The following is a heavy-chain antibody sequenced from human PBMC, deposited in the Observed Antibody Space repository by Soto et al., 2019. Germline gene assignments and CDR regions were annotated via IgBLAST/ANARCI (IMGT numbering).Heavy chain of an antibody. V-gene: IGHV3-53*01. J-gene: IGHJ1*01. D-gene: IGHD2-2*01. CDR2: IYTGGST. CDR1: GFTVSTNY. CDR3: AKAAGYHTRYFQH. Sequence: GGSLRLSCAASGFTVSTNYMSWVRQSPGKGLEWVSVIYTGGSTYYADSVKGRFTISRDNSKNTLYLQMNSLRAEDTAVYYCAKAAGYHTRYFQHWGQGTLVTVSS.